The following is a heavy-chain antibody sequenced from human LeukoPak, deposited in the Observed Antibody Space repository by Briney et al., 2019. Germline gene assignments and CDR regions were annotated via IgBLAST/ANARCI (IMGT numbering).Heavy chain of an antibody. CDR3: ARGGWYYFDY. CDR2: IKQDGSEI. J-gene: IGHJ4*02. D-gene: IGHD6-19*01. V-gene: IGHV3-7*04. Sequence: GGSLRLSCAASGFTFSRYWMSWVRQAPGKWLEWVACIKQDGSEIYYVDSVKGRFTISRDNAKNSLYLQMNSLRAEDTAVYYCARGGWYYFDYWGQGTLVTVPS. CDR1: GFTFSRYW.